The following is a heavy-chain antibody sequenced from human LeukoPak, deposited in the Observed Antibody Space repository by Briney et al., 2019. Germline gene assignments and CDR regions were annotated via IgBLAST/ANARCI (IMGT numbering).Heavy chain of an antibody. CDR1: GFTFSSYA. D-gene: IGHD2-15*01. CDR2: ISGSGGST. J-gene: IGHJ4*02. V-gene: IGHV3-23*01. Sequence: GGSLRLSCAASGFTFSSYAMSWVRQAPGKGLEWVSAISGSGGSTYYADSVKGRFTISRDNSKNTLYLQMNSLRAEDTAVYYCAKDSPGDCSGGSCLTDYFDYWGQGTLVTVSS. CDR3: AKDSPGDCSGGSCLTDYFDY.